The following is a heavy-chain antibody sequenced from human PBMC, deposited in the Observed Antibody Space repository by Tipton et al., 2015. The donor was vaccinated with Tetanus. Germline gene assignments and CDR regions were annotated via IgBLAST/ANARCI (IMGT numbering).Heavy chain of an antibody. Sequence: SLRLSCAASGFTFSSYAMSWVRQAPGKGLEWLSGISSSGVYTFYADSLKGRFTTSRDNSKNTLYLQMSSLRAEDTALYYCAKEFQRARIRFFDSWGQGTQVTASS. V-gene: IGHV3-23*01. D-gene: IGHD2-15*01. CDR2: ISSSGVYT. J-gene: IGHJ4*02. CDR1: GFTFSSYA. CDR3: AKEFQRARIRFFDS.